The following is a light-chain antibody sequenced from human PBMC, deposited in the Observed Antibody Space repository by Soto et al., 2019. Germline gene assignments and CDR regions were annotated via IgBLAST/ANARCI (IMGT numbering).Light chain of an antibody. CDR2: LEGSGSY. CDR1: SGHSSYI. Sequence: QPVLTQSSSASASLGSSVKLTCTLSSGHSSYIIAWHQQQPGKAPRYLMKLEGSGSYNKGSGVPDRFSGSSSGADRYLTISNLQVEDEADYYCETWDSNTRVFCGGTQLTVL. J-gene: IGLJ3*02. CDR3: ETWDSNTRV. V-gene: IGLV4-60*02.